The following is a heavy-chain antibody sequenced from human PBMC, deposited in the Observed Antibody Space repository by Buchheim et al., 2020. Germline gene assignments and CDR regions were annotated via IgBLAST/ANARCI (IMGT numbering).Heavy chain of an antibody. V-gene: IGHV4-59*01. Sequence: QVQLHESGPGLVKPSETLSLTCNVSGGSMDNYYWIWIRQPPGKGLEWVGYIHYSGSTNYNTSLKGRLSMSVDTSKNQFSLRLSSVTAADTAIYYCARRWGQNFDYWGQG. CDR3: ARRWGQNFDY. J-gene: IGHJ4*02. CDR1: GGSMDNYY. D-gene: IGHD7-27*01. CDR2: IHYSGST.